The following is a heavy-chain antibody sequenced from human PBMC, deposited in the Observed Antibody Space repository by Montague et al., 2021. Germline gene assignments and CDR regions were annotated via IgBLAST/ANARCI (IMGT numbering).Heavy chain of an antibody. CDR3: ARSGGYCSGGRCDTFDX. D-gene: IGHD2-15*01. CDR2: IYDSGST. J-gene: IGHJ4*02. CDR1: GGSISSGGFY. Sequence: TLSLTCTVSGGSISSGGFYWSCIRQPPRKGAEWIESIYDSGSTNYNPSLKSRLTLSRDTSKNQVSLRLTSVTAAETAVYYCARSGGYCSGGRCDTFDXWGQGTLVTVSS. V-gene: IGHV4-31*03.